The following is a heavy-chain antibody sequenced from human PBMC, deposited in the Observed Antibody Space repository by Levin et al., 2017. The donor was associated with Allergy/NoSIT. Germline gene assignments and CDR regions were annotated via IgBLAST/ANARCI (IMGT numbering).Heavy chain of an antibody. CDR3: VRRGGSVPCDY. CDR2: ISDNGGAT. D-gene: IGHD3-16*01. J-gene: IGHJ4*02. CDR1: GFTFSSYA. V-gene: IGHV3-64D*06. Sequence: GESLKISCSASGFTFSSYAMHWVRQAPGKGLEHVSAISDNGGATYYADSVKGRFTISRDKSKNTLYLHMTSLRPEDTAVYNCVRRGGSVPCDYWGQGTLVTVSA.